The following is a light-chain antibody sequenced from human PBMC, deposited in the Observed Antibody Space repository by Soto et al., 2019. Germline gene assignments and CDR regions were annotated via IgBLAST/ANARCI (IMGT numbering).Light chain of an antibody. CDR3: CAFAGGYTNAV. CDR2: DVT. V-gene: IGLV2-11*01. J-gene: IGLJ2*01. Sequence: QSVLTQPRSVSASPGQSVTISCTGTSSDVGRYDYVSWYQQHPGKAPKLIVYDVTERPSGVPDRFSGSKSGNTASLTISGLQAEDEADYSCCAFAGGYTNAVFGGETKVTV. CDR1: SSDVGRYDY.